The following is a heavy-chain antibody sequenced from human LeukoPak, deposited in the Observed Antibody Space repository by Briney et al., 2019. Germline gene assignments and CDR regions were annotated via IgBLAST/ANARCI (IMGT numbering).Heavy chain of an antibody. CDR2: ISYDGSNK. Sequence: RRSLRLSCAASGFTFSSYAMHWVRQAPGKGLEWVAVISYDGSNKYYADSVKGRFTISRDNSKNTLYLQMNSLRAEDTAVYYCARDHGGYSYGVGGLDHWGQGTLVTVSS. D-gene: IGHD5-18*01. CDR1: GFTFSSYA. J-gene: IGHJ4*02. CDR3: ARDHGGYSYGVGGLDH. V-gene: IGHV3-30-3*01.